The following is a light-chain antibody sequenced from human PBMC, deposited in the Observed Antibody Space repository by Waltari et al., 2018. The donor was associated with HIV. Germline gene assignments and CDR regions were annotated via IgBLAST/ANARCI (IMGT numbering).Light chain of an antibody. CDR2: QDN. Sequence: SYEQSQPPSVSVSPGQKATSTCSEESLGDTDASWYQQKPGQSPVMVMYQDNKRPSGIPERFSGSNSGNTASLSISGTQPMDEAAYYCQAWSRTTVEFGGGTKLTVL. V-gene: IGLV3-1*01. J-gene: IGLJ3*02. CDR3: QAWSRTTVE. CDR1: SLGDTD.